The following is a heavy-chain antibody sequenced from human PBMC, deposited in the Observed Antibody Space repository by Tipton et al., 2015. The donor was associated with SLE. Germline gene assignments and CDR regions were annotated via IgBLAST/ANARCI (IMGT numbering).Heavy chain of an antibody. CDR3: ARGHGDYNWGSFDY. V-gene: IGHV3-53*04. D-gene: IGHD7-27*01. Sequence: SLRLSCAASGFIVSSKYMSWVRQAPGKGLEWVSLIYGDDSTFYADSVKGRFTISRHNSKNTLYLHMNSLRAEDTAMYYCARGHGDYNWGSFDYWGQGTLVTVSS. CDR1: GFIVSSKY. CDR2: IYGDDST. J-gene: IGHJ4*02.